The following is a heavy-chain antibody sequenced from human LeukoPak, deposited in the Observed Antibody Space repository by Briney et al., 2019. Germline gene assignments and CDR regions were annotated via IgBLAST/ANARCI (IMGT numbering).Heavy chain of an antibody. Sequence: TGGSLRLSCAAPGFSFSSYAMCWVREAPGEGLEWGSAISGSGGSTYYAHSVKGRFTISRDNSKNTLYLQMNSLRAEDTAVYYCAKDLGGATDYWGQGTLVTVSS. J-gene: IGHJ4*02. D-gene: IGHD1-26*01. CDR2: ISGSGGST. V-gene: IGHV3-23*01. CDR3: AKDLGGATDY. CDR1: GFSFSSYA.